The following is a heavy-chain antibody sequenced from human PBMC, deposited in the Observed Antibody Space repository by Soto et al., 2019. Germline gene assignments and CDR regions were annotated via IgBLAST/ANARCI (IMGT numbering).Heavy chain of an antibody. CDR2: ISGGGGST. Sequence: EVQLLESGGGLVQPGGSLRLSCAASGFTASSYAMTWVRQAPGKGLEWVSGISGGGGSTYYADSVKGRFTISRDNSKNTLFLQMTSLRAEDTAVYYCAKDRTTVDFHDGMDVWGQGTTVSVSS. J-gene: IGHJ6*02. V-gene: IGHV3-23*01. CDR3: AKDRTTVDFHDGMDV. CDR1: GFTASSYA. D-gene: IGHD4-17*01.